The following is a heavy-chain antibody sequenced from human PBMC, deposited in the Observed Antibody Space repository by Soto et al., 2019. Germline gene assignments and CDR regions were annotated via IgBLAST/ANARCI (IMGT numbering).Heavy chain of an antibody. CDR1: GYTFNSYY. V-gene: IGHV1-2*02. J-gene: IGHJ4*02. CDR3: VRVGFNSHYDFDY. Sequence: QVQLVQSGAEVKKPGASVKVSCKASGYTFNSYYIHWVRQAPGQGLGWMGWINPNSDVTSYAQRFQDRVTMTSDMAITTAYMELTRLRSDDTAVYYCVRVGFNSHYDFDYWGQGTLITVSS. D-gene: IGHD3-16*01. CDR2: INPNSDVT.